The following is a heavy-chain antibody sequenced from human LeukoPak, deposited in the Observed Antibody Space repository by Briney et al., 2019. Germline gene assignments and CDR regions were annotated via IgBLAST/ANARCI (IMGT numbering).Heavy chain of an antibody. V-gene: IGHV3-30*02. Sequence: GGSLRLSCATTGFTFSSFGMHWVRQAPGKGLEWVAYIQYDGSNEQYAHSVKGRFRISRDSSKNILYLQMNSLRAEDTAVYYCAKDRCSNGIGCYYYYMDVWGKGTTVTISS. CDR3: AKDRCSNGIGCYYYYMDV. CDR2: IQYDGSNE. J-gene: IGHJ6*03. D-gene: IGHD2-8*01. CDR1: GFTFSSFG.